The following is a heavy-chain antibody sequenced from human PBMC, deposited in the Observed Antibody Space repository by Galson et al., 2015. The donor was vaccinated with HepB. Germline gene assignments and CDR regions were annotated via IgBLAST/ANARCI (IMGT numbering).Heavy chain of an antibody. J-gene: IGHJ3*02. Sequence: SLRLSCAASGFTFSSYSMHWVRQAPGKGLEWVSSISSSNNYIYYADSVKGRFTISRDNAKNSLYLQMNSLRAEDTAVYYCARGRSSSFNPHSFDIWGQGTMVTVSS. CDR1: GFTFSSYS. CDR2: ISSSNNYI. CDR3: ARGRSSSFNPHSFDI. D-gene: IGHD6-13*01. V-gene: IGHV3-21*01.